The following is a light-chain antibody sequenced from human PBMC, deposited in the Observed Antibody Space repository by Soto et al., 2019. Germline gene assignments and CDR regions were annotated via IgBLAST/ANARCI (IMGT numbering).Light chain of an antibody. CDR1: QSVSSN. V-gene: IGKV3-15*01. CDR2: DAS. J-gene: IGKJ5*01. Sequence: EIVLTQSPATLSVSPGERATLSCRASQSVSSNLAWYQQKPGQAPRLLIYDASTRATGIPARFSGSGSGTDFTLTISSLQSEDFAVYYCQQRIKWPITFGQGTRLE. CDR3: QQRIKWPIT.